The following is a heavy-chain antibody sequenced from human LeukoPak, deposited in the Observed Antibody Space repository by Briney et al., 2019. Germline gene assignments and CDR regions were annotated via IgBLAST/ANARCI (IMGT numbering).Heavy chain of an antibody. D-gene: IGHD2-2*01. CDR3: AREFPVRTPFDY. Sequence: SVKVSCKVSGYTLTELSMHWVLQAPGQGLEWMGRIIPILGIANYAQKFQGRVTITADKSTSTAYMELSSLRSEDTAVYYCAREFPVRTPFDYWGQGTLVTVSS. J-gene: IGHJ4*02. CDR1: GYTLTELS. V-gene: IGHV1-69*04. CDR2: IIPILGIA.